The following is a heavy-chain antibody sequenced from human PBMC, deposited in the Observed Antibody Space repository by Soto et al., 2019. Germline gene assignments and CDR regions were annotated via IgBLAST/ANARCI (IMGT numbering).Heavy chain of an antibody. Sequence: QVQLVESGGGVVQPGRSLRLSCAASGFTFSSYGMHWVRQAPGKGLEWVAVISYDGSNKYYADSVKGRFTISRDNSKNTLYLQMNSLRAEDTAVYYCVGVEMGYWGQGTLVTVSS. CDR2: ISYDGSNK. D-gene: IGHD3-16*01. CDR3: VGVEMGY. J-gene: IGHJ4*02. V-gene: IGHV3-30*03. CDR1: GFTFSSYG.